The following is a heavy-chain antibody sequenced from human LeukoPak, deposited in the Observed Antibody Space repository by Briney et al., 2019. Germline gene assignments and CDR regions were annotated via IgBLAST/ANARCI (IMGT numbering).Heavy chain of an antibody. CDR1: GFTFSSYN. D-gene: IGHD6-19*01. V-gene: IGHV3-21*06. CDR2: ISIGSSYI. J-gene: IGHJ4*02. CDR3: ARGLYTNGWYYYDY. Sequence: GGSLRLSCAASGFTFSSYNMNWVRQAPGKGLEWVSSISIGSSYIDYADSLKGRFTISRDNAKNSLYLQMNSLRAEDTAMYYCARGLYTNGWYYYDYWGQGTLVTVSS.